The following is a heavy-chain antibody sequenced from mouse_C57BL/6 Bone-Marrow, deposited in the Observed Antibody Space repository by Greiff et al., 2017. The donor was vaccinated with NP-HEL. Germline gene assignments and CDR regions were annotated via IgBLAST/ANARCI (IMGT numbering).Heavy chain of an antibody. V-gene: IGHV2-6*01. CDR2: IWGVGST. D-gene: IGHD2-1*01. Sequence: VMLVESGPGLVAPSQSLSITCTVSGFSLTSYGVAWVRQSPGKGLEWLGVIWGVGSTNYNSALKSRLSISKDNSKSQVFLKMNSLQADDTAMYYCASVGGNYEAWFAYWGQGTLVTVSA. J-gene: IGHJ3*01. CDR3: ASVGGNYEAWFAY. CDR1: GFSLTSYG.